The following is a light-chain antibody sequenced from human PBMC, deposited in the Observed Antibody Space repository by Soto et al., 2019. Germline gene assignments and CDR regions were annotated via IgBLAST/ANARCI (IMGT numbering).Light chain of an antibody. J-gene: IGKJ4*01. CDR1: QSISNY. V-gene: IGKV1-39*01. CDR3: QQSYGTPLT. CDR2: AAS. Sequence: DMAMTQSPSSLSASVGDRVTITCRASQSISNYLNWYQHKPGKVPKLLIYAASSLESGVPTRFSGGGSGTDFTLTINSLQPEDYAAYYCQQSYGTPLTFGGGTKMEIK.